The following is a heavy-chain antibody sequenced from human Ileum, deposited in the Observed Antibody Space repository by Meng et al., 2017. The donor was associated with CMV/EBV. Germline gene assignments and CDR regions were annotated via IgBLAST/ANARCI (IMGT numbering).Heavy chain of an antibody. Sequence: QTPLQESGQGLSKPAETLSLTCSVSVGSISDYHWTWIRKSAGKGLQWLGRLRTSGTIDHNPSFKSRVTLSIDTSKNQFSLKLSSVTAADTAVHYCARVSLTGNSGRGWFDSWGQGTLVTVSS. D-gene: IGHD1-26*01. J-gene: IGHJ5*01. CDR1: VGSISDYH. CDR3: ARVSLTGNSGRGWFDS. V-gene: IGHV4-4*07. CDR2: LRTSGTI.